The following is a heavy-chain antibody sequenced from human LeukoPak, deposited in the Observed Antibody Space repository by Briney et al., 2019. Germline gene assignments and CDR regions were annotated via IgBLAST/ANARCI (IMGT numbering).Heavy chain of an antibody. Sequence: GGSLRLSCAASGFTFSSYEMNWVRQAPGKGLEWVSYISSSGSTIYYADAVNGRFTISRDNAKNSLYLQMNSLRAEDTAVYYCARVGITGTALDVWGQGTTVTVSS. D-gene: IGHD1/OR15-1a*01. CDR1: GFTFSSYE. V-gene: IGHV3-48*03. CDR2: ISSSGSTI. J-gene: IGHJ6*02. CDR3: ARVGITGTALDV.